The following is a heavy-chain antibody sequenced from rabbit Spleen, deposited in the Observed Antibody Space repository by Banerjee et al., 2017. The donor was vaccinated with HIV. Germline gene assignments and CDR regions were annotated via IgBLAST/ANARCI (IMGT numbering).Heavy chain of an antibody. J-gene: IGHJ6*01. CDR3: ARDKELDIWGYEFDL. CDR2: MNSNSGES. D-gene: IGHD3-1*01. Sequence: QEQLEESGGDLVKPEGSLTLTCTASGFSFSNKYVMCWVRQAPGKGLEWIACMNSNSGESVYATWAKGRFTISKTSSTTVTLQVTRLTAADTATYFCARDKELDIWGYEFDLWGPGTLVTVS. CDR1: GFSFSNKYV. V-gene: IGHV1S45*01.